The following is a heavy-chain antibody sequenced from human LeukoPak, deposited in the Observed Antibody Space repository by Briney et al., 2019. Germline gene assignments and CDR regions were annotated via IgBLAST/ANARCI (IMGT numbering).Heavy chain of an antibody. CDR3: ARESLVSGGGRWFDP. CDR2: INPNTGDA. J-gene: IGHJ5*02. D-gene: IGHD2/OR15-2a*01. Sequence: GASVKVSCKTSGYTFTGYFIHWVRQAPGQGRERMGRINPNTGDADYAQNFRGRVTMTRDTSTGTAYMELSRLRFDDTAVYYCARESLVSGGGRWFDPWGQGTLVTVSS. V-gene: IGHV1-2*06. CDR1: GYTFTGYF.